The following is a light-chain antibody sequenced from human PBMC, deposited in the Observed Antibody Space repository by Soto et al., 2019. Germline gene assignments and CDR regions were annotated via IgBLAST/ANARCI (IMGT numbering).Light chain of an antibody. CDR1: SXDVGRYNY. J-gene: IGLJ1*01. CDR2: EVS. Sequence: QSALTQPASVSGSPGQSITISCTGTSXDVGRYNYVSWYQQHPGKAPKLMIYEVSNRPSGVSNRFSGSKSGNTASLTISGLQAEDEADYYCSSYTSSSTPYVFGTGTKVTVL. CDR3: SSYTSSSTPYV. V-gene: IGLV2-14*01.